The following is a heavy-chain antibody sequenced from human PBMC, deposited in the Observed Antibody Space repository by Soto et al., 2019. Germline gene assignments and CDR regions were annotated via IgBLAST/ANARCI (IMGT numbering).Heavy chain of an antibody. CDR1: GGTFSSYT. D-gene: IGHD2-8*02. V-gene: IGHV1-69*02. J-gene: IGHJ4*02. CDR2: IIPILGIA. CDR3: ARGTMVGTGASPFHY. Sequence: QVQLVQSGAEVKKPGSSVKVSCKASGGTFSSYTISWVRQAPGQGLEWMGRIIPILGIANYAQKFQGRVTITADKSTSTAYMELSSLRSEDTAVYYCARGTMVGTGASPFHYWGQGTLVTVSS.